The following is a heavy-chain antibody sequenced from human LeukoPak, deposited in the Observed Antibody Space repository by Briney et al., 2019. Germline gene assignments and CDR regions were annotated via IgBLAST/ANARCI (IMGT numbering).Heavy chain of an antibody. Sequence: GGSLRLSCAASGFTFSSYEMNWVRQAPGKGLEWVSYISRSGSTIYYADSVKGRFTISRDNAKNSLYLQMNSLRAEDTAVYYCARGGDYYGSGSQFDYWGQGTLVTVSS. CDR2: ISRSGSTI. V-gene: IGHV3-48*03. CDR3: ARGGDYYGSGSQFDY. CDR1: GFTFSSYE. D-gene: IGHD3-10*01. J-gene: IGHJ4*02.